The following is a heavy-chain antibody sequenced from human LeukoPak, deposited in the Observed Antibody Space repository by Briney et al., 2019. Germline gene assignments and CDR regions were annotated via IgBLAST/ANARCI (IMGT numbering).Heavy chain of an antibody. J-gene: IGHJ4*02. D-gene: IGHD3-10*01. CDR1: GFTFSSYA. V-gene: IGHV3-21*01. Sequence: GGSLRLSCSASGFTFSSYAMHWVRQAPGKGLEWVSSISSSSSYIYYADSVKGRFTISRDNAKNSLYLQMNSLRAEDTAVYYCAREAYGSGSSDYWGQGTLVTVSS. CDR3: AREAYGSGSSDY. CDR2: ISSSSSYI.